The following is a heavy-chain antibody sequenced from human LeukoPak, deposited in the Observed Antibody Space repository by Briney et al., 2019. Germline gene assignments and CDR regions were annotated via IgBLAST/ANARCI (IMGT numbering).Heavy chain of an antibody. J-gene: IGHJ5*01. V-gene: IGHV3-23*01. CDR2: ISGTGGAT. CDR3: VKDPRDTYGTNWFVS. CDR1: GFSFGNYA. Sequence: PGGSLRLSCVASGFSFGNYAMSWVRQAPGKGLQWVSQISGTGGATWYAGFARDRFTISRDNSKKTLYLQMSGLRVKDTAMYYCVKDPRDTYGTNWFVSWGQGTLLIVSS. D-gene: IGHD2-21*01.